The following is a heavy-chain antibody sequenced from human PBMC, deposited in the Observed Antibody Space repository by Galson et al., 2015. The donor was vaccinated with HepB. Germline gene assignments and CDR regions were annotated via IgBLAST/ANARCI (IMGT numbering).Heavy chain of an antibody. D-gene: IGHD3-16*01. V-gene: IGHV3-53*01. Sequence: SLRLSCAASGFTVSSNYMSWVRQAPGKGLEWVSVIYSGSSTYYADSVKGRFTISRDNSKNTLYLQMNSLRAEDTAVYYCARARAYWGSYASDIWGQGTMVTVSS. CDR1: GFTVSSNY. J-gene: IGHJ3*02. CDR2: IYSGSST. CDR3: ARARAYWGSYASDI.